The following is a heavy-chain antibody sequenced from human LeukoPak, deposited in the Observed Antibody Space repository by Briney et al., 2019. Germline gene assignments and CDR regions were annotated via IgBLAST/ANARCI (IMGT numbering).Heavy chain of an antibody. V-gene: IGHV3-11*01. D-gene: IGHD3-16*01. CDR3: AKDGSWGDYYFYFYMDV. CDR1: GFTFSDYY. J-gene: IGHJ6*03. Sequence: GGSLRLSCAASGFTFSDYYMSWIRQAPGKGLEWISYISSSSSIIYYADSVKGRFTISRDNAKSSLYLEMNSLTAEDTAVYYCAKDGSWGDYYFYFYMDVWGKGTTVTVSS. CDR2: ISSSSSII.